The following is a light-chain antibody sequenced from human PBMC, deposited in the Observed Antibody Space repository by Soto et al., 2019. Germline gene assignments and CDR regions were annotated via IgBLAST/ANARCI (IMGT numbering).Light chain of an antibody. V-gene: IGKV1-12*01. CDR3: QQANSFPFT. CDR2: AAS. CDR1: QGISNW. Sequence: DIQMTQSPSSVSASVGDRVTITCRASQGISNWLAWYQQKPGKAPTLLIYAASSLHSGVPSRFTGSGSGTDFTLTIISLQTEDLATYYCQQANSFPFTFGPGTKVDIK. J-gene: IGKJ3*01.